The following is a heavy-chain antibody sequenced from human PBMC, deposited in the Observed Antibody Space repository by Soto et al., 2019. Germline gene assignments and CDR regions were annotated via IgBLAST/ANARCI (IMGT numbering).Heavy chain of an antibody. Sequence: EVQLLESGGGLVQPGGSLRLSCAASGFTFSSYAMSWVRQAPGKGLEWVSAISGSGGSTYYADSGKGRFTISRDNSKNTLYLQMNSLRAEDTAVYYCAKGRAGYSSGWYYEFDYWGQGTLVTVSS. J-gene: IGHJ4*02. V-gene: IGHV3-23*01. D-gene: IGHD6-19*01. CDR3: AKGRAGYSSGWYYEFDY. CDR1: GFTFSSYA. CDR2: ISGSGGST.